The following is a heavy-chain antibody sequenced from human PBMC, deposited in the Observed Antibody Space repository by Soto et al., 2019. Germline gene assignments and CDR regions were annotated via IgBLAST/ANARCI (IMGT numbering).Heavy chain of an antibody. CDR2: ISYDGSNK. Sequence: QLQLVESGGGVVQPGRSLRLSCAASGFTFSNYGMHWVRQAPGKGLEWVAVISYDGSNKYYPDSVKGRFTISRDNSKNTLYLQMNSLRAEDTAVYYCAKIGQINDWGCVCYVIDYWGQGTLVTVSS. J-gene: IGHJ4*02. V-gene: IGHV3-30*18. CDR3: AKIGQINDWGCVCYVIDY. CDR1: GFTFSNYG. D-gene: IGHD2-21*02.